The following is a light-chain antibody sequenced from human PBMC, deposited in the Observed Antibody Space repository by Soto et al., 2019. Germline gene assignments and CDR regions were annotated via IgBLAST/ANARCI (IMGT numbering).Light chain of an antibody. CDR3: HQRSNWPPST. J-gene: IGKJ5*01. Sequence: VLTQSPATLSLSKGERATLSCRASQSISNYLAWYQQKPGQAPRLLIYDASNRATGIPGRFSGSGSGTDFTLTISSLEPEDFAVYYCHQRSNWPPSTFGQGTRLEIK. CDR1: QSISNY. CDR2: DAS. V-gene: IGKV3-11*01.